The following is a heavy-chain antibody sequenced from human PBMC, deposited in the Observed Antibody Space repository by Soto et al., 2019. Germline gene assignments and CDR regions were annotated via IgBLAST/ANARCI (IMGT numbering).Heavy chain of an antibody. V-gene: IGHV1-69*01. CDR1: GGTFSNTA. D-gene: IGHD5-18*01. Sequence: QVQLVQSGAEVKKPGSSVKVSCKASGGTFSNTAFIWVRQAPGQGLEWMGGIIPIFGAPNYAQKFQGRLMISADDSASNAYMEVNTLTSEDTAVYYWATPAEPLDTAMLKGLAHWGQGTLVTVSS. CDR3: ATPAEPLDTAMLKGLAH. CDR2: IIPIFGAP. J-gene: IGHJ4*02.